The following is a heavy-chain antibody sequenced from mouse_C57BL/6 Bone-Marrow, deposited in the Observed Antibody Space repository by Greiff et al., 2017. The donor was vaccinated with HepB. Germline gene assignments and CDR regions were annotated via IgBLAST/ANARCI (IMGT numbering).Heavy chain of an antibody. CDR3: ARWSGNPFAY. CDR1: GYTFTSYW. V-gene: IGHV1-64*01. Sequence: VQLVESGAELVKPGASVKLSCKASGYTFTSYWMHWVKQRPGQGLEWIGMIHPNSGSTNYNEKFKSKATLTVDKSSSTAYMQLSSLTSEDSAVYYCARWSGNPFAYWGQGTLVTVSA. J-gene: IGHJ3*01. CDR2: IHPNSGST. D-gene: IGHD1-3*01.